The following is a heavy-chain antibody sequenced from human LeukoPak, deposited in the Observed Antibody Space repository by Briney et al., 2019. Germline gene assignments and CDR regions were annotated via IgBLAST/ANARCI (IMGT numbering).Heavy chain of an antibody. CDR2: FDPEDGET. CDR3: ATGVMVRGPSFDY. J-gene: IGHJ4*02. CDR1: GYTLTELS. V-gene: IGHV1-24*01. D-gene: IGHD3-10*01. Sequence: ASVKVSSKVSGYTLTELSMHWVRQAPGKGLEWMGGFDPEDGETIYAQKFQGRVTMTEDTSTDTAYMELSSLRSEDTAVYYCATGVMVRGPSFDYWGQGTLVTVSS.